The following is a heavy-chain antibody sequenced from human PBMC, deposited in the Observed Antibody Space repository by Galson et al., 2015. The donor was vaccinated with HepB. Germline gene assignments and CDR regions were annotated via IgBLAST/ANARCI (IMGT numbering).Heavy chain of an antibody. Sequence: SLRLSCAASGFTFSSYSMNWVRQAPGKGLEWVSSISSSSSYIYYADSVKGRFTISRDNAKNSLYLQMNSLRAEDTAVYYCARGGVTREYSSSIFYWGQGTLVTVSS. J-gene: IGHJ4*02. V-gene: IGHV3-21*01. CDR3: ARGGVTREYSSSIFY. CDR2: ISSSSSYI. D-gene: IGHD6-6*01. CDR1: GFTFSSYS.